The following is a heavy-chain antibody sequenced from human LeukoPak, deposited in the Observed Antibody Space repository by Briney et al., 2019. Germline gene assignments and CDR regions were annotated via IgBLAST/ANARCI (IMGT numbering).Heavy chain of an antibody. D-gene: IGHD3-22*01. V-gene: IGHV3-48*02. CDR2: VSSSTSTI. CDR3: ARDRSSGYYGNSDY. J-gene: IGHJ4*02. CDR1: GFTFSRYS. Sequence: GGSLRLSCVASGFTFSRYSMNWVRQAPGKGLEWVSYVSSSTSTIYYADSVKGRFTISRDNAKNSLYLQMNSLRDEDTAVYYCARDRSSGYYGNSDYWGQGTLVTVSS.